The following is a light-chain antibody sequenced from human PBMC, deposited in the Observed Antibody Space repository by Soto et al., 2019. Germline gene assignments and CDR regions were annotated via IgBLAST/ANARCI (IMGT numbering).Light chain of an antibody. CDR1: SSDGGGHNY. CDR3: CSYAGSYTYV. J-gene: IGLJ1*01. CDR2: SVS. Sequence: QSALTQPRSVSGSPGHSVTISCTGTSSDGGGHNYVSWYQQYPGKAPKLLLSSVSKRPSAVPGRFSGSKSGNTASLTISGLQAEDEADYYCCSYAGSYTYVFGTGTKVTVL. V-gene: IGLV2-11*01.